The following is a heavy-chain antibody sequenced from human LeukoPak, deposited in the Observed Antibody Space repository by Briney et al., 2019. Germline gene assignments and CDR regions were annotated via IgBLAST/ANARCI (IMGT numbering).Heavy chain of an antibody. V-gene: IGHV3-30*04. Sequence: GSLRLSCAASGFTFSSYAMHWVRQAPGKGLEWVAVISHDGSNKYYADSVKGRFTISRDNSKNTLYLQMNSLRAEDTAVYYCARDPLGDSTYYFDYWGQGTLDTVSS. CDR2: ISHDGSNK. D-gene: IGHD2-21*01. CDR3: ARDPLGDSTYYFDY. J-gene: IGHJ4*02. CDR1: GFTFSSYA.